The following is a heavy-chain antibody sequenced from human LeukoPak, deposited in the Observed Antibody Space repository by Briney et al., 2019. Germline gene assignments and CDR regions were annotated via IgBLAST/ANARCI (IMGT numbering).Heavy chain of an antibody. Sequence: ASVKVSCKASGYTFSGYYMHWVRQAPGQGLEWMGWINPNSGGTNYAQKFQGRVTMTRDTSISTAYMELSRLRSDDTAVYYCARAILYSGYSSGWGDYWGQGTLVTVSS. CDR3: ARAILYSGYSSGWGDY. V-gene: IGHV1-2*02. J-gene: IGHJ4*02. CDR1: GYTFSGYY. CDR2: INPNSGGT. D-gene: IGHD6-19*01.